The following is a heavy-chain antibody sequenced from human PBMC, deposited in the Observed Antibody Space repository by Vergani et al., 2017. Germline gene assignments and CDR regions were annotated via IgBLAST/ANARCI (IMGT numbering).Heavy chain of an antibody. V-gene: IGHV3-48*01. Sequence: EVQLVESGGGLVQPGGSLRLSCAASGFTFSSYSMNWVRQAPGKGLEWVSYISSSSSTIYYADSVKGRFTISRDNAKNSLYLQMNSLRAEDTAVYYCAREDYYYYYGMDVWGQGTTVTVSS. CDR1: GFTFSSYS. J-gene: IGHJ6*02. CDR2: ISSSSSTI. CDR3: AREDYYYYYGMDV.